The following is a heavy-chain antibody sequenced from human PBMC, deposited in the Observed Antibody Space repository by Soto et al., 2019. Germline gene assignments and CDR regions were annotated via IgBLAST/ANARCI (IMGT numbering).Heavy chain of an antibody. D-gene: IGHD3-22*01. CDR2: INMDGTKT. Sequence: GGSLRLSCVASEFTFSKYWMHWVRQAPGKGLVWVSRINMDGTKTAYADSVRGRFTVSRDNANNTLYLQMNSLGVEDTAVYYCARDYYYDSRSSSVNWFDPWGEGTLVTVSS. CDR3: ARDYYYDSRSSSVNWFDP. J-gene: IGHJ5*02. V-gene: IGHV3-74*01. CDR1: EFTFSKYW.